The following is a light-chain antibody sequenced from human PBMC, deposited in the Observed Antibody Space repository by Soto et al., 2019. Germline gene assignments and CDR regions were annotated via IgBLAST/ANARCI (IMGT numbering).Light chain of an antibody. Sequence: EIVLTQSPGTLSLSPGERATLSCRASQSVSSSYLAWYQQKPGQAPRLLIYGASSRATGIPDRFSGGGSATDFTLTISRLEPEDFAVYYCQQYDRWPVTFGGGTKVEIK. CDR3: QQYDRWPVT. J-gene: IGKJ4*01. V-gene: IGKV3-20*01. CDR1: QSVSSSY. CDR2: GAS.